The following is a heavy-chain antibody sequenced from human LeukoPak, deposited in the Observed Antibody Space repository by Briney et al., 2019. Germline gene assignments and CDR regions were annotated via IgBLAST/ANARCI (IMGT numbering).Heavy chain of an antibody. V-gene: IGHV4-59*08. D-gene: IGHD3-16*01. CDR2: IYYSGST. Sequence: SETLSLTCTVCGGSISSYFWCWIRQPPGKGLEWTGYIYYSGSTNYNPSLKSRVAISVDTSKNQFSLNLSSVTAADTAVYYCARLRDLYGFFDYWGQGTLVTVSS. CDR3: ARLRDLYGFFDY. CDR1: GGSISSYF. J-gene: IGHJ4*02.